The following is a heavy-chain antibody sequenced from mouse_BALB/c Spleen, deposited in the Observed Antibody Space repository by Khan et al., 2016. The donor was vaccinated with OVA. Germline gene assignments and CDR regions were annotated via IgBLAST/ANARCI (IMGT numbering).Heavy chain of an antibody. V-gene: IGHV14-1*02. Sequence: IQLVQSGAELVRPGALVNLSCKASGFDIKDYYMHWVKQRPEQGLEWIGWIDPENDNTKYDPKFQGKASITSDTSSNTAYLQLSSLTSEDTAVYYCARDGYSPWFAYWGHGTLVTVSA. D-gene: IGHD2-3*01. CDR2: IDPENDNT. J-gene: IGHJ3*01. CDR1: GFDIKDYY. CDR3: ARDGYSPWFAY.